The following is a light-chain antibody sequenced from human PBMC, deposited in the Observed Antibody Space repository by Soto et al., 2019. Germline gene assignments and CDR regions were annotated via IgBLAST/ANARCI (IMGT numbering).Light chain of an antibody. CDR3: SAWDNSLNGYV. Sequence: QSVLTQPLSVSASPGQRVTISCSGGSSNIGSNTVAWYQHLPGTAPPRLIFTAGQRPSGVPGRFSGSKSGTSASLAISGLQSEDEGEYYCSAWDNSLNGYVFGPGTKLTVL. CDR2: TAG. CDR1: SSNIGSNT. V-gene: IGLV1-44*01. J-gene: IGLJ1*01.